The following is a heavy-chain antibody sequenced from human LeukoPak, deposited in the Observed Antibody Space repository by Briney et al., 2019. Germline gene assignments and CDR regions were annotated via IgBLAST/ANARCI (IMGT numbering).Heavy chain of an antibody. V-gene: IGHV4-30-4*01. J-gene: IGHJ3*02. CDR3: AREGYGDYQPEDAFDI. D-gene: IGHD4-17*01. CDR1: GGSISSGDYY. CDR2: IYYSGST. Sequence: PSQTLSLICTVSGGSISSGDYYWSWIRQPPGKGLEWIWYIYYSGSTYYNPSLKSRVTISVDTSKNQFSLKLSSVTAADTAVYYCAREGYGDYQPEDAFDIWGQGTMVTVSS.